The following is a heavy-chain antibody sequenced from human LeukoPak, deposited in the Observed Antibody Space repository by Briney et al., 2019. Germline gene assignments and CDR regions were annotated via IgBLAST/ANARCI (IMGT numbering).Heavy chain of an antibody. Sequence: GGSLRLSCEASGFTFSSYWMTWVRQAPGKGLEWVANIRQDGGDKHYVDSVKGRFTASRDNAKNSLYLQMNSLRAEDTAVYYCVRDSYTGSWHEEGRDYWGQGTLVTVSS. V-gene: IGHV3-7*01. CDR2: IRQDGGDK. CDR3: VRDSYTGSWHEEGRDY. J-gene: IGHJ4*02. D-gene: IGHD6-13*01. CDR1: GFTFSSYW.